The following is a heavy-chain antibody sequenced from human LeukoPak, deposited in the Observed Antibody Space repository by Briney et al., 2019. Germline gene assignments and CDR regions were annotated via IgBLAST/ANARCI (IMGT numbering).Heavy chain of an antibody. CDR3: ARDPYTHSWPEYFHQ. V-gene: IGHV3-7*04. CDR2: IKQDGSER. Sequence: GGSLRLSCATSGFTFSDYWMNWVRQAPGKGLECLVNIKQDGSERYYVDSVKGRFTISRDNAKNSLFLQMHSLRAEDTAVYYCARDPYTHSWPEYFHQWGQGTLVTVSS. D-gene: IGHD3-16*01. J-gene: IGHJ1*01. CDR1: GFTFSDYW.